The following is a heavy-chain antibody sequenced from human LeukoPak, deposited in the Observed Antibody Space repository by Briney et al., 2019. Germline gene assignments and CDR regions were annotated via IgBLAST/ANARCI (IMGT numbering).Heavy chain of an antibody. CDR2: IYHSGST. D-gene: IGHD3-22*01. CDR1: GYSISSGYY. CDR3: ASDPRYYYDSSGYPRGY. V-gene: IGHV4-38-2*01. Sequence: SETLSLTCAVSGYSISSGYYWGWIRQPPGKGLEWIGSIYHSGSTYYDPSLKSRVTISVDTSKNQFSLKLSSVTAADTAVYYCASDPRYYYDSSGYPRGYWGQGTLVTVSS. J-gene: IGHJ4*02.